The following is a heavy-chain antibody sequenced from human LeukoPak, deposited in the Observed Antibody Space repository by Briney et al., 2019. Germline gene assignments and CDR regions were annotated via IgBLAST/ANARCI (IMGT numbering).Heavy chain of an antibody. CDR3: AKDEAWRPAAD. J-gene: IGHJ4*02. D-gene: IGHD2-2*01. V-gene: IGHV3-23*01. CDR1: GFTFSSYG. Sequence: GGSLRLSCAASGFTFSSYGMHWVRQAPGKGLEWVSSITGSGDSAYYADSVKGRFTISRDNSKDTLYLQMNSLRAEDTAIYFCAKDEAWRPAADWGQGTLVTVSS. CDR2: ITGSGDSA.